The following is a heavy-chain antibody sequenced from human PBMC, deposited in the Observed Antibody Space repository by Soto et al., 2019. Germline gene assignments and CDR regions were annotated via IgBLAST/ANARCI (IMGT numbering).Heavy chain of an antibody. Sequence: GASVKVSCKASGYTFIDYYMHWVRQAPGQGFEWMGRISPKSGGTNYAQKFQGRVTMTWDTSLNTAYMELSSLMSEDTAVYYCATLVRADEGNYYYYYGMDVWGQGTTVTVSS. D-gene: IGHD6-13*01. V-gene: IGHV1-2*02. CDR2: ISPKSGGT. CDR3: ATLVRADEGNYYYYYGMDV. CDR1: GYTFIDYY. J-gene: IGHJ6*02.